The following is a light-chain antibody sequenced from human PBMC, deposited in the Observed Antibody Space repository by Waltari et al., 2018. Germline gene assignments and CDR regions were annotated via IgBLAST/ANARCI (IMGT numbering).Light chain of an antibody. CDR2: SNN. Sequence: QSVLTQPPSASGTPGQRVTISCSGSSSNIGSNPVNWYQQLPGTAPKLLIYSNNQRTSGVPDRFSGSKSGTSASLAISGLQSEDEADYYCAAWDDSLNGSWVFGGGTKLTVL. J-gene: IGLJ3*02. V-gene: IGLV1-44*01. CDR3: AAWDDSLNGSWV. CDR1: SSNIGSNP.